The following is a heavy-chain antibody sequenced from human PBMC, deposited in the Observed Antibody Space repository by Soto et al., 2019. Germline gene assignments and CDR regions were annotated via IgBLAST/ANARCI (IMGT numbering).Heavy chain of an antibody. CDR1: GGTFSSYA. Sequence: QVQLVQSGAEVKKPGSSVKVSCKASGGTFSSYAISSVRQAPGQGLEWMGGIIPIFGTANYAQKFQGRVTITADESTSTAYMELSILRSEDTAVYYCARHPVSGSYAYYYGMDVWGQGTTVTVSS. J-gene: IGHJ6*02. D-gene: IGHD1-26*01. CDR2: IIPIFGTA. V-gene: IGHV1-69*12. CDR3: ARHPVSGSYAYYYGMDV.